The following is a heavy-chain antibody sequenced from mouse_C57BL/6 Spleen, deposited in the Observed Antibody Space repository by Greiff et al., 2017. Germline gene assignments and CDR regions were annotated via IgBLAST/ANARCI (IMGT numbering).Heavy chain of an antibody. V-gene: IGHV1-50*01. CDR1: GYTFTSYW. CDR3: ARSPFSYGSSYYAMDY. D-gene: IGHD1-1*01. CDR2: IDPSDSYT. J-gene: IGHJ4*01. Sequence: VQLQQPGAELVKPGASVKLSCKASGYTFTSYWMQWVKQRPGQGLEWIGEIDPSDSYTNYNQKFKGKATLTVDTSSSTAYMQLSSLTSEDSAVYYCARSPFSYGSSYYAMDYWGQGTSVTVSS.